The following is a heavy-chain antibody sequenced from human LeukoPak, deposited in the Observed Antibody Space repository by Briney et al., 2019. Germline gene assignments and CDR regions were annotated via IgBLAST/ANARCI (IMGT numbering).Heavy chain of an antibody. V-gene: IGHV3-7*01. CDR3: ARLLGAFGHYFDY. Sequence: GGSLRPSCAASGFTFSSYWMSWVRQAPGKGLEWVANIKQDGSEKYYVDSVKGRFTISRDNAKNTLYLQMNSLRAEDTAVYYCARLLGAFGHYFDYWGQGTLVTVSS. CDR2: IKQDGSEK. D-gene: IGHD1-26*01. CDR1: GFTFSSYW. J-gene: IGHJ4*02.